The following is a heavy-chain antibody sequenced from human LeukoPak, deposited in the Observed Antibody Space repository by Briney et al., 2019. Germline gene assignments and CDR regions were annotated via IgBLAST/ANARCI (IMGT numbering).Heavy chain of an antibody. CDR2: IYYSGST. CDR3: AREVHGDYYYYYMDV. V-gene: IGHV4-59*01. D-gene: IGHD4-17*01. CDR1: GGSISSYY. Sequence: PSETLSLTCTVSGGSISSYYWRWIRQPPGKGLEWIGYIYYSGSTNYNPSLKSRVTISVDTSKNQLSLKLSSVTAADTAVYYCAREVHGDYYYYYMDVWGKGTTVTVSS. J-gene: IGHJ6*03.